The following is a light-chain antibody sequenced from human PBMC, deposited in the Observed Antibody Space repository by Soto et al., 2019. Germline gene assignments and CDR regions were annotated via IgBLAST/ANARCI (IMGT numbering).Light chain of an antibody. V-gene: IGLV2-23*02. CDR2: EVS. CDR1: SSDVGSYNL. J-gene: IGLJ2*01. Sequence: QSVLTQPASVSGSPGQSITISCTGTSSDVGSYNLVSWYQQHPGKAPKLMIYEVSKRPSGVSNRFSGSKSGNTASLTISGLQAEDEADYYCCSYAGSNSHVVFGGGTKLTVL. CDR3: CSYAGSNSHVV.